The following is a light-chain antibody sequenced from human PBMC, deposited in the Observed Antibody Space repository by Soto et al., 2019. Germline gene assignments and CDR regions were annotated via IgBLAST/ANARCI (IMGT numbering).Light chain of an antibody. Sequence: QSVLTQPPSVSGAPGQRVTISCTGTSSNIGADYNVHWYRQLPGTAPKLLIYGNNHRPSGVPDRFSGSKSGPSASLAITGLQTEDEADYCQSYDTGLRGMIFGGGTKLTVL. CDR3: QSYDTGLRGMI. V-gene: IGLV1-40*01. J-gene: IGLJ2*01. CDR2: GNN. CDR1: SSNIGADYN.